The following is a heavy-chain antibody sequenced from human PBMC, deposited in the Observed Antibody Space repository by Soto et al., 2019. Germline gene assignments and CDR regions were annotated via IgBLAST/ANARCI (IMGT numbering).Heavy chain of an antibody. CDR2: ISGSGGST. V-gene: IGHV3-23*01. CDR3: AKVLTNTYYYGMDV. D-gene: IGHD5-12*01. J-gene: IGHJ6*02. CDR1: GFTFSSYA. Sequence: GGSLRLSCAASGFTFSSYAMSWVRQAPGKGLEWVSAISGSGGSTSYADSGKGRFTISSDNSKNTLYLQMNSLRAEDTAVYYCAKVLTNTYYYGMDVWGQGTTVTVSS.